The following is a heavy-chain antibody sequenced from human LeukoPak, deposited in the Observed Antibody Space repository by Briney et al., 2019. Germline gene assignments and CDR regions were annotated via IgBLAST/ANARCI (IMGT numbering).Heavy chain of an antibody. CDR1: GFTFSNYW. V-gene: IGHV3-7*01. Sequence: PGGSLRLSCAASGFTFSNYWMIWVRQAPGKGLEWVANINEDASKKYYVDSVEGRFTISRDDAKNSLYLQMNSLRAEDRAMYYCATSTYSSSPSWGQGTLVTVSS. CDR2: INEDASKK. D-gene: IGHD6-6*01. CDR3: ATSTYSSSPS. J-gene: IGHJ5*02.